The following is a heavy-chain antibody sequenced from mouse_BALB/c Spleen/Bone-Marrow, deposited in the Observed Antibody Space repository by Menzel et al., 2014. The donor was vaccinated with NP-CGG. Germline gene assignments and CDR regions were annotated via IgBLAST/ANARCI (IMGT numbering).Heavy chain of an antibody. Sequence: LVESGAELVRPGTSVKASCKASGYAFTNYLIEWVKRRPGQGLEWIGVINPGSGGTNYNEKFKGKATLTADKSSSTAYMQLSSLTSDDSAVYFCARELGVFAYWGQGTLVTVSA. CDR1: GYAFTNYL. CDR3: ARELGVFAY. J-gene: IGHJ3*01. CDR2: INPGSGGT. V-gene: IGHV1-54*01. D-gene: IGHD4-1*01.